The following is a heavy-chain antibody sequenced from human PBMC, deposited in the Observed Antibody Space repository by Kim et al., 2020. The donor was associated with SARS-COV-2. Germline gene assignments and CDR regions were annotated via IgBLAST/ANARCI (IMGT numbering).Heavy chain of an antibody. D-gene: IGHD3-9*01. V-gene: IGHV3-21*01. Sequence: GGSLRLSCAASGFTFSSYSMNWVRQAPGKGLEWVSSISSSSSYIYYADSVKGRFTISRDNAKNSLYLQMNSLRAEDTAVYYCARDSRLGILTGTDAFDIWGQGTMVTVSS. J-gene: IGHJ3*02. CDR3: ARDSRLGILTGTDAFDI. CDR1: GFTFSSYS. CDR2: ISSSSSYI.